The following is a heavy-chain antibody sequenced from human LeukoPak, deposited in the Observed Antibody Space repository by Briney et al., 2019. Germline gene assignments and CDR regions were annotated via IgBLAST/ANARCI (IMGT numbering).Heavy chain of an antibody. CDR3: ARDRVDIVASPFDY. J-gene: IGHJ4*02. Sequence: GGSLRLSCAASGFTISDYYMSWIRQAPGKGLEWVSYISSSGSTIYYADSVKGRFTISRDNAKNSLYLQMNSLRAEDTAVYYYARDRVDIVASPFDYWGQGTLVTVSS. V-gene: IGHV3-11*04. D-gene: IGHD5-12*01. CDR2: ISSSGSTI. CDR1: GFTISDYY.